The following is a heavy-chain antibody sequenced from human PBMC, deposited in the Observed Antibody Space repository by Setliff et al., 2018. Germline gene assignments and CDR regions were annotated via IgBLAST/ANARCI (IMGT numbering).Heavy chain of an antibody. CDR2: ISSSGSTI. CDR3: ASLFAGDFDY. V-gene: IGHV3-48*03. J-gene: IGHJ4*02. CDR1: GFTFSSYE. Sequence: PGGSLRLSCAASGFTFSSYEMNWVRQAPGKGLEWVSYISSSGSTIYYADSVKGRFTISRDNAKNSLHLQMNSQRAEDTAVYYCASLFAGDFDYWGQGTLVTVSS.